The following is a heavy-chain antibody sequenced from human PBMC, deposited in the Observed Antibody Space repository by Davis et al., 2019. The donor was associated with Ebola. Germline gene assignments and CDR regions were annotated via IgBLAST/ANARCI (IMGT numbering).Heavy chain of an antibody. CDR1: GFTFSSYW. D-gene: IGHD2-8*02. Sequence: PGGSLRLSCAASGFTFSSYWMHWVRQAPGKGLVWVSRINSDGSSTSYADSVKGRFTISRDNAKNSLYLQMNSLRAEDTAVYYCARRGGGVCRGCFDYWGQGTLVTVSS. J-gene: IGHJ4*02. CDR2: INSDGSST. CDR3: ARRGGGVCRGCFDY. V-gene: IGHV3-74*01.